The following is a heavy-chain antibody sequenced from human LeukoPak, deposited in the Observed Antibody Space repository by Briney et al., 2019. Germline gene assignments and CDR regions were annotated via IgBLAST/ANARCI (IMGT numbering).Heavy chain of an antibody. Sequence: GGSLRLSCAASGFTFNNHAMDWVRQAPGKGLEWVSLISRSGATTYYADSVKGRFTISRDNSRNTLYLQMTSLRAEDTAVYYCARDPGDRWFFDFWGRGTLVTVSS. V-gene: IGHV3-23*01. CDR1: GFTFNNHA. D-gene: IGHD7-27*01. CDR3: ARDPGDRWFFDF. J-gene: IGHJ2*01. CDR2: ISRSGATT.